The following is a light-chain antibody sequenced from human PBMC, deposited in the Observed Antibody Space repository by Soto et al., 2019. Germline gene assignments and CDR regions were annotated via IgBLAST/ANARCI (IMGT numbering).Light chain of an antibody. CDR2: GAS. J-gene: IGKJ4*01. CDR3: QQYGSSPLT. CDR1: QSVSNSY. Sequence: EIVLTQSPDTLSLSPGERATLSCRSSQSVSNSYLAWYQQRPGQAPRLLIYGASSRATGIPDTFSGSGSGTDFTLTISRLEPEDFAVYFCQQYGSSPLTFGGGIKVEIK. V-gene: IGKV3-20*01.